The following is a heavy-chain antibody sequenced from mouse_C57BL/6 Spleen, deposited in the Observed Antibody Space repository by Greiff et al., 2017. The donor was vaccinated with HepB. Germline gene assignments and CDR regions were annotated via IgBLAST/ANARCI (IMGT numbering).Heavy chain of an antibody. D-gene: IGHD1-1*01. Sequence: QVQLQQSGAELVRPGASVKLSCKASGYTFTDYYINWVKQRPGQGLEWIARIYPGSGNTYYNEKFKGKATLTAEKSSSTAYMQLSSLTSEDSAVYFCARSGITTVVSHFDYWGQGTTLTVSS. J-gene: IGHJ2*01. CDR2: IYPGSGNT. V-gene: IGHV1-76*01. CDR3: ARSGITTVVSHFDY. CDR1: GYTFTDYY.